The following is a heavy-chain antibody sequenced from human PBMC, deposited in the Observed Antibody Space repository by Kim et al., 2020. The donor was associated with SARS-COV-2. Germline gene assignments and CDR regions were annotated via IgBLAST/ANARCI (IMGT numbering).Heavy chain of an antibody. CDR3: ARHYPTSPNRGALDI. CDR1: GGSISSSSYY. J-gene: IGHJ3*02. CDR2: IYYSGST. Sequence: SETLSLTCTVSGGSISSSSYYWGWIRQSPGKGLEWIGSIYYSGSTYYNASLKSRVTISVDTSKNQFSLKLNSVTAADTALYYCARHYPTSPNRGALDIWGQGTMVTVSS. V-gene: IGHV4-39*01.